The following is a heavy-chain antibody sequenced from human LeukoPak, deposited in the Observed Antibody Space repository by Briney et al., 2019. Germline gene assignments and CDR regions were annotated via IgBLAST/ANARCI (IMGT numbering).Heavy chain of an antibody. CDR3: AREGSGSYLVDY. J-gene: IGHJ4*02. CDR1: GGSLSDYY. Sequence: PSETLSLTCAVYGGSLSDYYWNWIRQPPGKGLEWIGEINHSGDTNYNPSLKSRVTISIDTSKNQFSLRLSSVTDADTAVYYCAREGSGSYLVDYWGQGTLVTVSS. D-gene: IGHD1-26*01. V-gene: IGHV4-34*01. CDR2: INHSGDT.